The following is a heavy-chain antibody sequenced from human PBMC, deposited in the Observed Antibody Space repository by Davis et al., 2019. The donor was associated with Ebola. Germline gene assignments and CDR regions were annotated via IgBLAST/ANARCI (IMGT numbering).Heavy chain of an antibody. CDR2: ISGSGGST. CDR1: GFTFSDYA. J-gene: IGHJ6*02. Sequence: GESLKISCAASGFTFSDYAMTWVRQAPGKGLEWVSGISGSGGSTHHTDSVKGRLTISRDNSKNTVFLQMSSLRVDDTAVYYCAKGRGYDFIWGGYYGLDVWGQGTTVTVSS. V-gene: IGHV3-23*01. CDR3: AKGRGYDFIWGGYYGLDV. D-gene: IGHD5-12*01.